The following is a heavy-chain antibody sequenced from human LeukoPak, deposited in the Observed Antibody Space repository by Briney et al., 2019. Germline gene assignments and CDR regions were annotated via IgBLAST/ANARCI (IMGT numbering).Heavy chain of an antibody. CDR2: INAGNGNT. CDR1: GYTFTSYA. J-gene: IGHJ4*02. CDR3: GRDRRRDGYNLFDY. V-gene: IGHV1-3*01. D-gene: IGHD5-24*01. Sequence: ASVKVSCKASGYTFTSYAMHWVRQAPGQRLEWMGWINAGNGNTKYSQKFQGRVTITRDTSASTAYMELSSLRSEDTAVYYCGRDRRRDGYNLFDYWGQGTLVTVSS.